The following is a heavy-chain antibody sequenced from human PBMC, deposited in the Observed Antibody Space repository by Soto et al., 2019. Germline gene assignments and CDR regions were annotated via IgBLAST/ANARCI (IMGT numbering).Heavy chain of an antibody. D-gene: IGHD6-13*01. CDR3: ALDAAGNYYYYGMDV. CDR2: IIPIFGTA. V-gene: IGHV1-69*13. Sequence: GASVKVSCKASGGTFSSYAISWVRQAPGQGLEWMGGIIPIFGTANYAQKFQGRVTITADESTSTAYMELSSLRSEDTAVYYCALDAAGNYYYYGMDVWGQGTTVTVS. J-gene: IGHJ6*02. CDR1: GGTFSSYA.